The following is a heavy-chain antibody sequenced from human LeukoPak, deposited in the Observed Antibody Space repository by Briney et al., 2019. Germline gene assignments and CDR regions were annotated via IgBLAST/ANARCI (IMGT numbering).Heavy chain of an antibody. CDR2: INPSGGST. J-gene: IGHJ4*02. CDR3: ATNGISDNFDWLLIDY. V-gene: IGHV1-46*01. D-gene: IGHD3-9*01. Sequence: ASVKVSCKASGYTFTSYYMHWVRQAPGQGLEWMGIINPSGGSTSYAQKFQGRVTMTRDTSTSTVYMELSSLRSEDTAVYYCATNGISDNFDWLLIDYWGQGTLVTVSS. CDR1: GYTFTSYY.